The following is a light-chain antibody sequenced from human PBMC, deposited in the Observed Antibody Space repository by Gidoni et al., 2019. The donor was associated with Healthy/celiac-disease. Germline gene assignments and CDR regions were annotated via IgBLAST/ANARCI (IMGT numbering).Light chain of an antibody. J-gene: IGKJ1*01. Sequence: EIVLTQSPGTLSLSPGERATLSCRASQSVSSSYLAWYQQKPGQAPRLLIYGASSRATGIPDMFSGSGSWTDFTITISRLEPEDFEVYYCQQYGSSPWTFGQGTKVEIK. CDR2: GAS. V-gene: IGKV3-20*01. CDR1: QSVSSSY. CDR3: QQYGSSPWT.